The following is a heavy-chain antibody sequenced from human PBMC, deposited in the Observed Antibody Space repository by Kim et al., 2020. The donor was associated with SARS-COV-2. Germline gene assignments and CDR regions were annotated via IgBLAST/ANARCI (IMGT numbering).Heavy chain of an antibody. CDR2: ISSSGSTI. Sequence: GGSLRLSCAASGFTFSSYEMNWVRQAPGKGLEWVSYISSSGSTIYYADSVKGRFTISRDNAKNSLYLQMNSLRAEDTAVYYCARENGYYDFWSAEIAYYYYYYMDVWGKGTTVTVSS. CDR1: GFTFSSYE. J-gene: IGHJ6*03. V-gene: IGHV3-48*03. D-gene: IGHD3-3*01. CDR3: ARENGYYDFWSAEIAYYYYYYMDV.